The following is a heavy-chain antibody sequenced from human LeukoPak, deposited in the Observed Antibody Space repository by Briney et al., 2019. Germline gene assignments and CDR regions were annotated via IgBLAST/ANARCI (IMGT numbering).Heavy chain of an antibody. CDR1: GFTFSDYY. V-gene: IGHV3-11*04. D-gene: IGHD6-6*01. J-gene: IGHJ4*02. CDR3: ARRAARSPYFDY. Sequence: GGSLRLSCAASGFTFSDYYMSWIRQAPGKGLEWVSYISSSGNTLYYADSAKGRFTISRDNAKNLLYLQMNSLRAEDTAVYYCARRAARSPYFDYWGQGTLVTVSS. CDR2: ISSSGNTL.